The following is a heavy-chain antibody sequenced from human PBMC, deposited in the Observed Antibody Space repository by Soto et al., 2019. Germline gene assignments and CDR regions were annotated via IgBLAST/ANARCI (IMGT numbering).Heavy chain of an antibody. V-gene: IGHV3-30*18. Sequence: GGSLRLSCAASGFTFSSYGMHWVRQAPGKGLEWVAVISYDGSNKYYADSVKGRFTISRDNSKNTLYLQMNSLRAEDTAVYYCAKDTHLSKKVTTKLDYWGQGTLVTVSS. CDR1: GFTFSSYG. CDR2: ISYDGSNK. D-gene: IGHD4-17*01. CDR3: AKDTHLSKKVTTKLDY. J-gene: IGHJ4*02.